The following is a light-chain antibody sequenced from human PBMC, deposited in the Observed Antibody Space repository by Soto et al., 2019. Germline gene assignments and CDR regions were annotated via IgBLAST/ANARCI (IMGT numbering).Light chain of an antibody. J-gene: IGLJ2*01. CDR1: SSDVGGYNF. V-gene: IGLV2-8*01. CDR2: EVS. Sequence: QSVLTQPPSASGSPGQSVTISCTGTSSDVGGYNFVSWYQQHPGKAPNLMIYEVSKRPSGVPDRFSGSKSGNTASLTVSGLQAEDEADYYCSSFAGGSNLILGGGTKLTVL. CDR3: SSFAGGSNLI.